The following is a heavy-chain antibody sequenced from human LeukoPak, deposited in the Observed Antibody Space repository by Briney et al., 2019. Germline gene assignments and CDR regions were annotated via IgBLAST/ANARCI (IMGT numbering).Heavy chain of an antibody. V-gene: IGHV4-39*07. CDR3: ARGDSDDWLSY. Sequence: SETLSLTCTVSGGSISSSSYYWGWIRQPPGKGLEWIGSIYYSGSTYYNPYLKSRVTISVDTSKNQFSLKLSSVTAADTAVYYCARGDSDDWLSYWGQGTLVTVSS. D-gene: IGHD3-9*01. CDR2: IYYSGST. J-gene: IGHJ4*02. CDR1: GGSISSSSYY.